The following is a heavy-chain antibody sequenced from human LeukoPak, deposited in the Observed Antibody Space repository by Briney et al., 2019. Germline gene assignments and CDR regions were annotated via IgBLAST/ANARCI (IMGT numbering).Heavy chain of an antibody. V-gene: IGHV3-23*01. CDR1: GITLSNYG. Sequence: GGSLRLSCAVSGITLSNYGMSWVRQAPGKGLEWVAGISDSGGRTKYADSVKGRFTISRDNSKNTLYLQMNSLRAEDTAVYFCAKRGVVIRVILVGFHKEAYYFDSWGQRALVTVSS. CDR3: AKRGVVIRVILVGFHKEAYYFDS. D-gene: IGHD3-10*01. CDR2: ISDSGGRT. J-gene: IGHJ4*02.